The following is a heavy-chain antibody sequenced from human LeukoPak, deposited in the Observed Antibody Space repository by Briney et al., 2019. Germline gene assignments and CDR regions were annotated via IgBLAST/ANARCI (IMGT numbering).Heavy chain of an antibody. CDR2: IYSGGST. CDR1: GFTVSSSY. Sequence: PGGSLRLSCAASGFTVSSSYMSWVRQAPGKGLEWVSVIYSGGSTYYADSVKGRFTISRDNSKNTLYLQMNSLRAEDTAVYYCAGGYCSGGSCIDAFDIWGQGTMVTVSS. CDR3: AGGYCSGGSCIDAFDI. V-gene: IGHV3-66*01. J-gene: IGHJ3*02. D-gene: IGHD2-15*01.